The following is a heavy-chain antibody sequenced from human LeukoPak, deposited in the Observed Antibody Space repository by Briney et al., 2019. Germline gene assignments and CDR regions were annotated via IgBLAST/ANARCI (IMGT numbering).Heavy chain of an antibody. J-gene: IGHJ6*02. Sequence: ASVKVSFKASGYTFTSYDINWVRQATGQGLEWMGWMNPNSGNTGYAQKFQGRVTMTRNTSISTAYMELSSLRSEDTAVYYCAREMDDFWSGPQTRYYYYGMDVWGQGTTVTVSS. CDR3: AREMDDFWSGPQTRYYYYGMDV. CDR2: MNPNSGNT. CDR1: GYTFTSYD. V-gene: IGHV1-8*01. D-gene: IGHD3-3*01.